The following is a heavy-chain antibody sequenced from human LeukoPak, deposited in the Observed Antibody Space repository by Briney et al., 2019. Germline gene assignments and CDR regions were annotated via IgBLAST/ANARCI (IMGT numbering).Heavy chain of an antibody. D-gene: IGHD6-6*01. Sequence: GESLKISCKGSGYSFTNYWVGWVRQMPGKGLEWMGIIYPGDSDTRYSPSLEGQVTISADKSIYTAYLQWSSLKASDTAMYYCARQHSSSWGNAFDMWGPGTMVTVSS. J-gene: IGHJ3*02. CDR3: ARQHSSSWGNAFDM. V-gene: IGHV5-51*01. CDR2: IYPGDSDT. CDR1: GYSFTNYW.